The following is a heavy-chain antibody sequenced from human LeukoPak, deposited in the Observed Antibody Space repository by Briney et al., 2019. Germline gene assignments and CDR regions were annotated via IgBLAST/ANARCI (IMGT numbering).Heavy chain of an antibody. V-gene: IGHV3-21*01. D-gene: IGHD2-21*02. CDR1: GFTFSSYS. Sequence: GGSLRLSCAASGFTFSSYSMNWVRQAPGKGLEWVSSISSSSSYIYYADSVKGRFTISRDNVKHSLYLQINSLRAEDTAVYYCARDSFVVVTAIPYYYGMDVWGQGTTVTVSS. CDR2: ISSSSSYI. CDR3: ARDSFVVVTAIPYYYGMDV. J-gene: IGHJ6*02.